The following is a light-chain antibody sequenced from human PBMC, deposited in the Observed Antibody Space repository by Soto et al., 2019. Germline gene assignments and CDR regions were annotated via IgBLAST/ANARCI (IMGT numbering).Light chain of an antibody. V-gene: IGLV4-69*01. CDR3: QTWGTGTWV. CDR1: GGHSSYA. Sequence: QSVLTQSPTASASLGASVKLTCTLSGGHSSYAIAWHQQQPEKGPRYLMKVNSDGSHSKGDGIPDRFSGSTSGAERYLTISSLQSEDEADYYCQTWGTGTWVFGGGTKVTVL. J-gene: IGLJ3*02. CDR2: VNSDGSH.